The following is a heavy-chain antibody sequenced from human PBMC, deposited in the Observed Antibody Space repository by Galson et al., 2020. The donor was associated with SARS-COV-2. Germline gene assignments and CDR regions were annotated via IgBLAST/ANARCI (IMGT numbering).Heavy chain of an antibody. D-gene: IGHD5-12*01. CDR1: GYTFTAYY. CDR3: ARLDILDY. J-gene: IGHJ4*02. CDR2: ISPNSGDT. V-gene: IGHV1-2*02. Sequence: ASVKVSCKASGYTFTAYYIHWVRQAPGQGLEWMGWISPNSGDTNLAQKFQGRVTMTRDTSINTAYMEVPRLRSDDTAVYYCARLDILDYWGQGTLVTVPP.